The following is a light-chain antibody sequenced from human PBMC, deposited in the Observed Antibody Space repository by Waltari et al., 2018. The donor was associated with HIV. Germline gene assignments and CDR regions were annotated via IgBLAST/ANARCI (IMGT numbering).Light chain of an antibody. CDR2: DDS. J-gene: IGLJ3*02. CDR1: NIGIKS. V-gene: IGLV3-21*02. CDR3: QVWDSSSDLNWV. Sequence: SYVLTQPPSVSVAPGQTARITCGGNNIGIKSVHWYQQKTGQAPVLVIYDDSARPSGIPERFSGSNSGNTATLTISRVEAGDEADYYCQVWDSSSDLNWVFGGGTKLTVL.